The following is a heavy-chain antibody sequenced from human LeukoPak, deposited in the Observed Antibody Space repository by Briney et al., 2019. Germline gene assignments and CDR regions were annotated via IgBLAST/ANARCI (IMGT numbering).Heavy chain of an antibody. CDR1: GFTFSNYA. J-gene: IGHJ4*02. D-gene: IGHD3-22*01. CDR3: ATHYCDISGYYYPFDN. CDR2: ISVSGGTT. Sequence: GGSLRLSCAASGFTFSNYAMSWVRQAPGKGLEWVSTISVSGGTTYYADSVKGRFTISRDNSRTTLYLQMNSLRTEDTAVYYCATHYCDISGYYYPFDNWGQGTLVTVSS. V-gene: IGHV3-23*01.